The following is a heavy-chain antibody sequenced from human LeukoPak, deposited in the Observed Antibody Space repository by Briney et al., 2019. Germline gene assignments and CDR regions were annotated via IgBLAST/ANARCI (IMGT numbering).Heavy chain of an antibody. CDR1: GFTFSSYN. Sequence: GGSLRLSCAASGFTFSSYNMNWVRQAPGKGLEWVSAISGSGGSTYYADSVKGRFTISRDNSKNTLYLQMNSLGADDTAVYYCAKGNWRYFDYWGRGTLVTVSS. CDR2: ISGSGGST. V-gene: IGHV3-23*01. D-gene: IGHD1-1*01. J-gene: IGHJ4*02. CDR3: AKGNWRYFDY.